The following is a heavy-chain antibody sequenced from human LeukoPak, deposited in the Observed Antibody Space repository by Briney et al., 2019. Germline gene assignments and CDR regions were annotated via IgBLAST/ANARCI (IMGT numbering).Heavy chain of an antibody. CDR1: GGSFSGYY. CDR3: ARVGATYYFDY. V-gene: IGHV4-34*01. D-gene: IGHD1-26*01. Sequence: SSETLSLTCAVYGGSFSGYYWSWIRQPPGKGLEWIGEINHSGSTNYNPSLKSRVTISVDTSKNQFSLKLSSVTAADTAVYYCARVGATYYFDYWGQGTLVTVSS. J-gene: IGHJ4*02. CDR2: INHSGST.